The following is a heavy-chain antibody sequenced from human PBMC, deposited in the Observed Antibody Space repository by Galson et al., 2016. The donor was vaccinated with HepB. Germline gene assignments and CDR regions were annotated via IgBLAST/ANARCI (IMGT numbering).Heavy chain of an antibody. CDR2: IWYDGSKK. D-gene: IGHD1-26*01. J-gene: IGHJ4*02. V-gene: IGHV3-33*06. CDR3: AKVEWELPLPHY. Sequence: LRLSCAASGFTFSTYGMHWVRQAPGKGLEWVAVIWYDGSKKYYADSVKGLFTNSRDNSNNTVYLQMNSLTAEDTAVYYCAKVEWELPLPHYWGQGTRVTVSS. CDR1: GFTFSTYG.